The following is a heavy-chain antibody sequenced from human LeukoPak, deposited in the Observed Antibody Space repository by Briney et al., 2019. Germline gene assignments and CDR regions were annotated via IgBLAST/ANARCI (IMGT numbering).Heavy chain of an antibody. J-gene: IGHJ6*02. V-gene: IGHV3-21*01. CDR1: GFPFSSYS. CDR3: ARGLLLSDNTHIVVVPAASPRYYYYGMDV. Sequence: GGSLRLSCAASGFPFSSYSMNWVRQAPGKGLEWVSSISSSSSYIYYADSVKGRFTISRDNAKNSLYLQMNSLRAEDTAVYYCARGLLLSDNTHIVVVPAASPRYYYYGMDVWGQGTTVTVSS. D-gene: IGHD2-2*01. CDR2: ISSSSSYI.